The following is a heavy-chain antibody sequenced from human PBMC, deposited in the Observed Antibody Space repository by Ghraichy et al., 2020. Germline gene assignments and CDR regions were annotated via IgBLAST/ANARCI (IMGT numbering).Heavy chain of an antibody. D-gene: IGHD5-18*01. V-gene: IGHV3-21*01. J-gene: IGHJ6*02. Sequence: GGSLRLSCAASGFTFSSYSMNWVRQAPGKGLEWVSSISSSSSYIYYADSVKGRFTISRDNAKNSLYLQMNSLRAEDTAVYYCARDIMGDTAMAGPDYYYGMDVWGQGTTVTVSS. CDR1: GFTFSSYS. CDR3: ARDIMGDTAMAGPDYYYGMDV. CDR2: ISSSSSYI.